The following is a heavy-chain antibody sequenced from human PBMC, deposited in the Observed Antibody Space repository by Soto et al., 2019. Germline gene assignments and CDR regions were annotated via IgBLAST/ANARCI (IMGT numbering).Heavy chain of an antibody. CDR2: IWYDGSNK. D-gene: IGHD3-22*01. J-gene: IGHJ4*02. Sequence: GGSLILSCAASGFTFSSYGMHWVRQAPGKGLEWVAVIWYDGSNKYYADSVKGRFTISRDNSKNTLYLQMNSLRAEDTAVYYCAREVPDSSGYSFDYWGQGTLVTVSS. CDR1: GFTFSSYG. CDR3: AREVPDSSGYSFDY. V-gene: IGHV3-33*01.